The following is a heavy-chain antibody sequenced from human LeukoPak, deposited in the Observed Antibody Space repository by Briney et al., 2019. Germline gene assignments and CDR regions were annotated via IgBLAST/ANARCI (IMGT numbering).Heavy chain of an antibody. V-gene: IGHV3-23*01. D-gene: IGHD2-15*01. J-gene: IGHJ5*02. CDR1: GFTFSSYA. CDR2: ISGSGGST. Sequence: GGSLRLSCAASGFTFSSYAMSWVRQAPGKGLEWVSAISGSGGSTYYADSVKGRFTISRDNSKNTLYLQMNSLRAEDTAVYYCAKVRYRSGGSCHLGTNWFDPWGQGTLVTVSS. CDR3: AKVRYRSGGSCHLGTNWFDP.